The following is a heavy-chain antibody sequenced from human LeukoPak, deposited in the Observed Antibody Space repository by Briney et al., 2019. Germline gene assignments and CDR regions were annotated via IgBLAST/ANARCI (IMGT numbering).Heavy chain of an antibody. V-gene: IGHV4-4*07. J-gene: IGHJ4*02. Sequence: PSETLSLTCTVSGGSISSYYWSWIRQTAGKGLEWIGRIYTSGSTNYNPSLKSRVTMSVDTSKNQFSLKLSSVTAADTAVYYCARGTYSSGWYFDYWGQGTLVTVSS. CDR1: GGSISSYY. CDR2: IYTSGST. CDR3: ARGTYSSGWYFDY. D-gene: IGHD6-19*01.